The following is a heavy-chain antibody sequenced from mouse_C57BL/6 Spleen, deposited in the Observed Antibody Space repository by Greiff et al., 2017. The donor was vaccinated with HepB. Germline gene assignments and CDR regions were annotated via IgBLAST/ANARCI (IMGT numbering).Heavy chain of an antibody. CDR1: GFNIKDDY. Sequence: VQLKESGAELVRPGASVKLSCTASGFNIKDDYMHWVKQRPEQGLEWIGWIDPENGDTEYASKFQGKATITADTSSNTAYLQLSSLTSEDTAVYYCTRDSSGYRAMDYWGQGTSVTVSS. V-gene: IGHV14-4*01. D-gene: IGHD3-2*02. CDR2: IDPENGDT. J-gene: IGHJ4*01. CDR3: TRDSSGYRAMDY.